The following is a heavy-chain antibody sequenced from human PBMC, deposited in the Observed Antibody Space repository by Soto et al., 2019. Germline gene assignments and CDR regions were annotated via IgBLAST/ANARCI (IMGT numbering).Heavy chain of an antibody. J-gene: IGHJ4*02. D-gene: IGHD3-22*01. CDR2: ISGSGGST. V-gene: IGHV3-23*01. Sequence: GGSLRLSCTASGFTFSSYAMSWVRQAPGKGLEWVSAISGSGGSTYYADTVKGRFTISRDNSKNTLYLQMNSLRAEETAEYYCAKPPGLLFDYWGQGTLVTVSS. CDR1: GFTFSSYA. CDR3: AKPPGLLFDY.